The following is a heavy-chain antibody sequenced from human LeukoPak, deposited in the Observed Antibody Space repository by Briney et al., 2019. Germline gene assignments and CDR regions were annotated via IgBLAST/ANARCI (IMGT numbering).Heavy chain of an antibody. V-gene: IGHV3-30-3*01. J-gene: IGHJ4*02. CDR3: ARDRDPMVRGPPKY. CDR1: GFNFNSYW. D-gene: IGHD3-10*01. Sequence: PGGSLRLSCAASGFNFNSYWMSWVRQAPGKGLEWVAVISYDGSNKYYADSVKGRFTISRDNSKNTLYLQMNSLRAEDTAVYYCARDRDPMVRGPPKYWGQGTLVTVSS. CDR2: ISYDGSNK.